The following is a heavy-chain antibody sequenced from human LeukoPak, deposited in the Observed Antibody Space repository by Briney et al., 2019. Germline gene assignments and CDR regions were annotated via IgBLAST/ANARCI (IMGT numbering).Heavy chain of an antibody. V-gene: IGHV4-61*01. CDR3: ARETAAAGNDAFDI. CDR2: AYYSGST. J-gene: IGHJ3*02. D-gene: IGHD6-13*01. Sequence: PSETLSLTCTVSGASVRSDSYYWSWIRQPPGKGLEWIGYAYYSGSTYYNPSLESRVSMSVDTSKNQFSLKLSSVTAADTAVYYCARETAAAGNDAFDIWGQGTMVTVSS. CDR1: GASVRSDSYY.